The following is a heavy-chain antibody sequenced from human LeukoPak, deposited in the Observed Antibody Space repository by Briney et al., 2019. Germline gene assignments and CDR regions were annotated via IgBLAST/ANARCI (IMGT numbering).Heavy chain of an antibody. CDR2: ISSSGST. D-gene: IGHD6-13*01. V-gene: IGHV4-61*02. J-gene: IGHJ3*02. CDR3: VRDRGYTFDI. CDR1: GDSISSGDYY. Sequence: SETLSLTCTVSGDSISSGDYYWSWIRQPAGKGLEWIGRISSSGSTNYNPSLKSRVTISVDTSKNQFSLKLSSVTAADTAVYYCVRDRGYTFDIWGQGTMVTVSS.